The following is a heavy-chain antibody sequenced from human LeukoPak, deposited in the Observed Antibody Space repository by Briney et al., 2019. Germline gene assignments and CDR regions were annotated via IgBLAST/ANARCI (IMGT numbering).Heavy chain of an antibody. V-gene: IGHV3-48*04. CDR2: ISSSSTTI. J-gene: IGHJ6*03. Sequence: PGGSLRLSCAASGFIFSSYSMNWVRQAPGKELEWLSYISSSSTTIYYADSVKGRFTISRDNAKNSLYLQMNSLKAEDTAVYYCARNRFPITGTTNNYYYMDVWGKGTTVTVSS. CDR3: ARNRFPITGTTNNYYYMDV. CDR1: GFIFSSYS. D-gene: IGHD1-7*01.